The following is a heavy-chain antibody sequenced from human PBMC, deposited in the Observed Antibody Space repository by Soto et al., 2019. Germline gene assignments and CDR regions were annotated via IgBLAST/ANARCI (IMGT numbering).Heavy chain of an antibody. CDR3: ARVEYCSGGTCYLNWFDP. CDR1: GHTSTNYG. V-gene: IGHV1-18*01. CDR2: ISAYNGDT. D-gene: IGHD2-15*01. Sequence: QVQLVQSGAEVKKPGASVKISCKASGHTSTNYGISWVRQAPGQGLEWMGWISAYNGDTKYAQKFRGRVTMTTDTSTSTAYMEVRSLRSDDTAVYYCARVEYCSGGTCYLNWFDPWGQGTPVTVSS. J-gene: IGHJ5*02.